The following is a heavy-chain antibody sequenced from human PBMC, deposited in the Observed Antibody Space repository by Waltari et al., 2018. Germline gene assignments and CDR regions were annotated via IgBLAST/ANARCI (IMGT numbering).Heavy chain of an antibody. CDR3: ARGTYCSGGSCYYFDY. CDR2: INPNSGGT. CDR1: GYTFTGYY. J-gene: IGHJ4*02. Sequence: QVQLVQSGAEVKKPGASVKVSCKASGYTFTGYYMHWVRQAPGQGLEWMGWINPNSGGTNYAQKFQGRVTMTRDTSISTAYMELSRLRSDDTAVYYCARGTYCSGGSCYYFDYWGQGTLVTVSS. D-gene: IGHD2-15*01. V-gene: IGHV1-2*02.